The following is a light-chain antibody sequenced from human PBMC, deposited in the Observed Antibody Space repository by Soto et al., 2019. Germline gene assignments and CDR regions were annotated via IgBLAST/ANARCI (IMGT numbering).Light chain of an antibody. J-gene: IGKJ3*01. CDR2: AAS. V-gene: IGKV1-6*01. Sequence: AIQMTQSPSSLSASVGDRVTITCRASQDIRNDLGWYQQKPGQAPNLLIFAASTLQIGVPARFSGSGSGTYFTLSISRLQPGDFATYGCRQAYSYPFAFGPGTTVDIK. CDR1: QDIRND. CDR3: RQAYSYPFA.